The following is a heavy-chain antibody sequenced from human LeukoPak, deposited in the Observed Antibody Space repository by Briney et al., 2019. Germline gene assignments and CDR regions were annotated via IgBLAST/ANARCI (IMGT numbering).Heavy chain of an antibody. J-gene: IGHJ5*02. Sequence: PSETLSLTCAVHGGSFSGYYWSWIRQPPGKGLEWIGSIYYSGSTYYNPSLKSRVTISVDTSKNQFSLKLSSVTAADTAVYYCARPDYGLSNWFDPWGQGTLVTVSS. D-gene: IGHD3-16*01. CDR3: ARPDYGLSNWFDP. CDR1: GGSFSGYY. CDR2: IYYSGST. V-gene: IGHV4-34*01.